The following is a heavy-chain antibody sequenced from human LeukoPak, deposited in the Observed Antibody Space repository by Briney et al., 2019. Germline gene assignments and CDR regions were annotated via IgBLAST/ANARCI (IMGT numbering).Heavy chain of an antibody. Sequence: SETLSLTCTVSGGSISSYYWSWIRQPPGKGLEWIGYIYYSGSTNYNPSLKSRVTISVDTSKNQFSLKLSSVTAADTAVYYCVRDSNGDAFDIWGQGTMVTVSS. CDR1: GGSISSYY. D-gene: IGHD2/OR15-2a*01. J-gene: IGHJ3*02. CDR2: IYYSGST. CDR3: VRDSNGDAFDI. V-gene: IGHV4-59*01.